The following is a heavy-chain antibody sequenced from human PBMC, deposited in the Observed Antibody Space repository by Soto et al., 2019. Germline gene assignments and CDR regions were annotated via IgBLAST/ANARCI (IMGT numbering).Heavy chain of an antibody. J-gene: IGHJ5*02. CDR1: GSSISNGAYY. CDR2: LYYSGTT. CDR3: ATYRVATSRFDP. D-gene: IGHD5-12*01. V-gene: IGHV4-30-4*01. Sequence: QVQLQESGPGLVKPSQTLSLTCTVSGSSISNGAYYWSWIRQPPGKGLEWIGYLYYSGTTYYNPSRKSRVTISVDTSKIQFSLDLTSVTAADTAVYYCATYRVATSRFDPWGQGTLGTVSS.